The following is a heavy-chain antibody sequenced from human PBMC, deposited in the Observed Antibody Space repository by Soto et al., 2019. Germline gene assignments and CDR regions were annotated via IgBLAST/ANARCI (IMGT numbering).Heavy chain of an antibody. Sequence: ASVKVSCKASGYSFTGYYIQWVRQAPGQGLEWMGWSNPNSGDTNYAQKFQGRVTMTRDTPISTAYMELSRLRSDDTAVYYCARDNEYSSSWLFDWGQGTLVTVSS. CDR3: ARDNEYSSSWLFD. J-gene: IGHJ4*02. CDR1: GYSFTGYY. CDR2: SNPNSGDT. D-gene: IGHD6-13*01. V-gene: IGHV1-2*02.